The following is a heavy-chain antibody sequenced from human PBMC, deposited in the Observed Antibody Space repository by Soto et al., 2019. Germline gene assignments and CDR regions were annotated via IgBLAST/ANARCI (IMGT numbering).Heavy chain of an antibody. CDR1: GFTFSSYA. CDR3: AKSSDDSCYSGSGY. CDR2: ISGSGGST. Sequence: HHGGSLRLSCAASGFTFSSYAMSWVRQAPGKGLEWVSAISGSGGSTYYADSVKGRFTISRDNSKNTLYLQMNSLRAEDTALYYCAKSSDDSCYSGSGYWGQGTLVTVSS. D-gene: IGHD2-15*01. J-gene: IGHJ4*02. V-gene: IGHV3-23*01.